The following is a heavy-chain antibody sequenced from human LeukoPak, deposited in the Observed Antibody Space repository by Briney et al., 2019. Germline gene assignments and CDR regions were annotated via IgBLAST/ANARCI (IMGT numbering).Heavy chain of an antibody. CDR1: GFTLCRYS. D-gene: IGHD6-19*01. J-gene: IGHJ4*02. CDR3: ARHAAGYFDY. V-gene: IGHV3-21*01. CDR2: ISSSSSYI. Sequence: GGSLRLSCAASGFTLCRYSMNCVPAAPGRGLEWVSSISSSSSYIYYADPVKGRFTISRDNAKNSLYLQMNSLRAEHTAVYYCARHAAGYFDYWGQGTLVTVSS.